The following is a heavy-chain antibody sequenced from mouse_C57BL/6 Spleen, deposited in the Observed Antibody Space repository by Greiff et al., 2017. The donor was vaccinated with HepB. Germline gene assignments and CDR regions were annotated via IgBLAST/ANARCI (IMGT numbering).Heavy chain of an antibody. Sequence: DVHLVESGGGLVQPGGSLKLSCAASGFTFSDYYMYWVRQTPEKRLEWVAYISNGGGSTYYPDTVKGRFTISRDNAKNTLYLQMSRLKSEDTAMYCCARRSYGSSYEYFDVWGTGTTVTVSS. J-gene: IGHJ1*03. CDR2: ISNGGGST. D-gene: IGHD1-1*01. CDR1: GFTFSDYY. CDR3: ARRSYGSSYEYFDV. V-gene: IGHV5-12*01.